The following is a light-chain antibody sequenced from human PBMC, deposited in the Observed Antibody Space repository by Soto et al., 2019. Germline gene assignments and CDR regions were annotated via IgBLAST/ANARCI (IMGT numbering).Light chain of an antibody. CDR2: DVN. V-gene: IGLV2-11*01. J-gene: IGLJ1*01. CDR1: SSDVGGYNY. CDR3: CSYAGSYKV. Sequence: QSALTQPRSVSGSPGQSVTLSCTGSSSDVGGYNYVSWYQQHPGKAPKLMIHDVNERPSGVPDRFSGSKSGNTASLTISGLQPEDEANYYCCSYAGSYKVFGPRTKLTVL.